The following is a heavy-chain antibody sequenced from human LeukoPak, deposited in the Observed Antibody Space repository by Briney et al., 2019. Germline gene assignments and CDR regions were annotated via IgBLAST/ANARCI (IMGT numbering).Heavy chain of an antibody. CDR1: GYTFTSYG. CDR2: ISAYNGNT. CDR3: ARDGFLGIVATNGMDV. D-gene: IGHD5-12*01. Sequence: GASVKVSCKASGYTFTSYGISWVRQAPGQGLEWMGWISAYNGNTNYAQKLQGRVTMTTDTSTRTAYMELRSLRSDDTAVYYCARDGFLGIVATNGMDVWGQGTTVTVSS. V-gene: IGHV1-18*01. J-gene: IGHJ6*02.